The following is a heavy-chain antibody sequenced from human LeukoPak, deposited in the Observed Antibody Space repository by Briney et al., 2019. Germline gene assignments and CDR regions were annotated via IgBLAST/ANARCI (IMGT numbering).Heavy chain of an antibody. Sequence: APVKVSCKASGYTFTGYYMHWVRQAPGQGLEWMGWINPNSGGTNYAQKFQGRVTMTRDTSISTAYMELSRLRSDDTAVYYCARWYSSSTLYGMDVWGQGTTVTVSS. CDR2: INPNSGGT. V-gene: IGHV1-2*02. J-gene: IGHJ6*02. D-gene: IGHD6-6*01. CDR1: GYTFTGYY. CDR3: ARWYSSSTLYGMDV.